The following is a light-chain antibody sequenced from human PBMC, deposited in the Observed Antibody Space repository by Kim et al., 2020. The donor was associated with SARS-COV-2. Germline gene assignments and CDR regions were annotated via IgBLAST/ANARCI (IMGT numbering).Light chain of an antibody. V-gene: IGLV3-19*01. CDR2: GKN. J-gene: IGLJ2*01. CDR3: NSRDSSGNLVV. CDR1: SLRSYY. Sequence: ALGQTVRIKCQGDSLRSYYASWYQQKPGQAPVLVIYGKNNRPSGIPDRFPGSSSGNTASLTITGAQAEDEADYYCNSRDSSGNLVVFGGGTQLTVL.